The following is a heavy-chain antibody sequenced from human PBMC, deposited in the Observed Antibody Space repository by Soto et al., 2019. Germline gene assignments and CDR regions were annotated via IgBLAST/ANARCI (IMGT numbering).Heavy chain of an antibody. CDR3: ARGQLEWAILDDYYGMDV. J-gene: IGHJ6*04. CDR1: GFTFSSYS. CDR2: ISSSSSTI. D-gene: IGHD1-26*01. V-gene: IGHV3-48*02. Sequence: EVQLVESGGGLVQTGGSLRLSCAASGFTFSSYSMNWVRQAPGKGLVWVSYISSSSSTIYYADSVKGRFTIFRENAKNSLYLQMNSLRDEDTAVYYCARGQLEWAILDDYYGMDVWGKGTTVTVSS.